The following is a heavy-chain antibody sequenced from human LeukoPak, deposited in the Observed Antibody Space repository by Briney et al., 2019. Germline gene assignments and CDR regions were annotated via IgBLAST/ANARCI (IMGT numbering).Heavy chain of an antibody. CDR3: PRAGLWDRLIANIDY. V-gene: IGHV1-46*01. J-gene: IGHJ4*02. Sequence: ASVKVSRKASGYTFTSYYMHWVRQPPGKGLEGIGLINTACGSASYAQKFQGRVTVTSDTSTNTVYMELRSLRAGDTAVYYCPRAGLWDRLIANIDYWGQGTLVTVSS. D-gene: IGHD1-26*01. CDR2: INTACGSA. CDR1: GYTFTSYY.